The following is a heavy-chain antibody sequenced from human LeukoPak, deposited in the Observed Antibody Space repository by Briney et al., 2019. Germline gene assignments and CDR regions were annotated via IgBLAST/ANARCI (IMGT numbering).Heavy chain of an antibody. CDR3: ARDGHTVTPPNWFDP. CDR2: ISYDGSNK. V-gene: IGHV3-30-3*01. J-gene: IGHJ5*02. Sequence: PGGSLRLSCAASGFTFSSYAMHWVRQAPGKGLEWVAVISYDGSNKYYADSVKGRFTISRDNSENTLYLQMNSLRAEDTAVYYCARDGHTVTPPNWFDPWGQGTLVTVSS. D-gene: IGHD4-11*01. CDR1: GFTFSSYA.